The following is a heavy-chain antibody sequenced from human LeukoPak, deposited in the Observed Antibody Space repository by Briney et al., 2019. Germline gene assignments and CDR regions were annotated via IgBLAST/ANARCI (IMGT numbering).Heavy chain of an antibody. D-gene: IGHD5-12*01. V-gene: IGHV1-8*01. Sequence: ASVKVSCNASGYTFTSYDINWVRQATGQGLEWMGWMNPNSGNTGYAQKFQGRVTMTRNTSISTANMELSSLRSEDTAVYYCARGRGNWWLRLRNGYNWFDPWGQGTLVTVSS. CDR3: ARGRGNWWLRLRNGYNWFDP. CDR1: GYTFTSYD. CDR2: MNPNSGNT. J-gene: IGHJ5*02.